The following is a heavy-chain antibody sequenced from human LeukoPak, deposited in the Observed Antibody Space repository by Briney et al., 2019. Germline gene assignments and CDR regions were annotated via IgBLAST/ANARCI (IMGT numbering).Heavy chain of an antibody. J-gene: IGHJ3*02. CDR1: GYTFTSYD. CDR2: MNPNSGNT. CDR3: ARGEDSSGYYSLAVAFDI. Sequence: GASVKVSCKASGYTFTSYDINWVRQATGQGLEWMGWMNPNSGNTGYAQKFQGRVTMTRNTSISTAYMELSSLRSEDTAVYYCARGEDSSGYYSLAVAFDIWGQGTMVTVSS. D-gene: IGHD3-22*01. V-gene: IGHV1-8*01.